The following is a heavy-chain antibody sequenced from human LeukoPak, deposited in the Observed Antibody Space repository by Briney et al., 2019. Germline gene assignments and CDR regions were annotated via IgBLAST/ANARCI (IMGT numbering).Heavy chain of an antibody. Sequence: PGGSLRLSCAASGFTFSSYSMNWVRQAPGKGLEWVSSINSSSSYIYYADSVKGRFTISRDNAKNTLYLQMNSLRAEDTAVYYCGKVYYDSRGYYHHAFDLWGQGTMVTVSS. J-gene: IGHJ3*01. V-gene: IGHV3-21*01. D-gene: IGHD3-22*01. CDR1: GFTFSSYS. CDR3: GKVYYDSRGYYHHAFDL. CDR2: INSSSSYI.